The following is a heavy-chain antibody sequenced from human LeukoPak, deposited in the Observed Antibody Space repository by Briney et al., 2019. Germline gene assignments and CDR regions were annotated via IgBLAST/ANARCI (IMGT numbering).Heavy chain of an antibody. CDR3: ARADRLHGGPYLIGP. CDR1: GYSFTDYY. J-gene: IGHJ5*02. Sequence: ASVKVSCKTSGYSFTDYYMHWVRQAPGQGLEWMGWINPNSGGTSSAQKFQGRVTMTRDTFISTVYMEVSWLTSDDTAIYHCARADRLHGGPYLIGPWGQGTLVTVSS. D-gene: IGHD2-21*01. V-gene: IGHV1-2*02. CDR2: INPNSGGT.